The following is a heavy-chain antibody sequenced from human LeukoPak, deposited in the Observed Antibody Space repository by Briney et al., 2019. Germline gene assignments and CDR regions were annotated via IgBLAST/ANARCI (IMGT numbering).Heavy chain of an antibody. CDR1: GFSVTTNY. J-gene: IGHJ5*02. CDR3: ARDRAGTQSWVEFDL. D-gene: IGHD3-10*01. Sequence: GGSLRLSCAASGFSVTTNYIRWVRQAPGKGLEWVALIYTSGSTFNADSVIGRSTVSRDNTKNTLYLQMNSLRAEDSAAYYCARDRAGTQSWVEFDLWGQGTLVTVSS. CDR2: IYTSGST. V-gene: IGHV3-66*03.